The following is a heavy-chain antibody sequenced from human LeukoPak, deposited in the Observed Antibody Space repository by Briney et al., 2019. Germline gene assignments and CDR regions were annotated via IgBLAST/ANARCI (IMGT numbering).Heavy chain of an antibody. Sequence: GASVKVSCKASGYTFTGYYMHWVRQAPGQGLEWMGWINPNSGGTNYAQKFQGRVTMTRDTSISTAYMELSRLRSDDTAVYYCARLLSSTKKAFDYWGQGTLVTVSS. CDR1: GYTFTGYY. D-gene: IGHD2-2*01. CDR2: INPNSGGT. V-gene: IGHV1-2*02. CDR3: ARLLSSTKKAFDY. J-gene: IGHJ4*02.